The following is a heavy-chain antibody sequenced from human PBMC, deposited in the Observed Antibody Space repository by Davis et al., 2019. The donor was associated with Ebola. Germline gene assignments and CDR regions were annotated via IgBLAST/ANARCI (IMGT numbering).Heavy chain of an antibody. CDR3: ARGKIRVAAARGGWFDP. Sequence: AASVKVSCKASGYTFTSYYMHWVRQAPGQGLEWMGIINPSGGSTSYAQKFQGRVTMTRDTSTSTVYMELSSLRSEDTAVYYCARGKIRVAAARGGWFDPWGQGTLVTVSS. D-gene: IGHD6-13*01. V-gene: IGHV1-46*01. CDR2: INPSGGST. J-gene: IGHJ5*02. CDR1: GYTFTSYY.